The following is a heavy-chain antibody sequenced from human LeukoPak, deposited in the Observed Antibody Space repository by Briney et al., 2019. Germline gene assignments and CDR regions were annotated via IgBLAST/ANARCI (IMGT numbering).Heavy chain of an antibody. D-gene: IGHD2-21*02. CDR3: ARVQHERLRLDV. CDR1: GGSINSGDYF. CDR2: IHYSEST. V-gene: IGHV4-31*03. Sequence: SETLSLTCTVSGGSINSGDYFWSWIRQHPGKGLEWIGYIHYSESTHYNPSLKTRITISLDRSKNEFSLKLSSVTAADTAVYYCARVQHERLRLDVWGQGTTVTVSS. J-gene: IGHJ6*02.